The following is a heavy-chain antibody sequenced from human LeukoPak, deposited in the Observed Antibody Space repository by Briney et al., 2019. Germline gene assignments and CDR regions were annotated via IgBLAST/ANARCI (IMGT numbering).Heavy chain of an antibody. V-gene: IGHV1-2*02. J-gene: IGHJ4*02. CDR2: INPNSGGT. Sequence: GASVKVSCKASGYTFTGYYMHWVRQAPGQGLEWMGWINPNSGGTNYAQKFQGRATMTRDTSISTAYMELSRLRSDDTAVYYCARDVETAMVPLGDYWGQGTLVTVSS. CDR3: ARDVETAMVPLGDY. CDR1: GYTFTGYY. D-gene: IGHD5-18*01.